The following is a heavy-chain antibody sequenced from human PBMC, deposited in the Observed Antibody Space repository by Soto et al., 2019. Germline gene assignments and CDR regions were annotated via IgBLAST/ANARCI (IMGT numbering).Heavy chain of an antibody. CDR1: GFTFSSYG. D-gene: IGHD3-22*01. CDR3: ARVVWPYYYDSSGYGPYGMDV. CDR2: IWYDGSNK. V-gene: IGHV3-33*01. Sequence: GSLRLYCAGSGFTFSSYGMHWVRQAPGKGLEWVAVIWYDGSNKYYADSVKGRFTISRDNSKNTLYLQMNSLRAEDTAVYYCARVVWPYYYDSSGYGPYGMDVWGQGTTVTVSS. J-gene: IGHJ6*02.